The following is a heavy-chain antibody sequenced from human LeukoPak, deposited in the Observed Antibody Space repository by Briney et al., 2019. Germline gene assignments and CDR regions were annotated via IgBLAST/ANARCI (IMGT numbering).Heavy chain of an antibody. CDR3: ARRTD. D-gene: IGHD4-17*01. CDR2: IDHSGST. Sequence: PSETLSLTCAVSGYSISSGYYWGWIRQPPGKGLDWIGSIDHSGSTYYNSSLKSRVTISVDTSKNKYSVKLSSVTAADTAVYNFARRTDWRQGPLVTVSS. V-gene: IGHV4-38-2*01. CDR1: GYSISSGYY. J-gene: IGHJ4*02.